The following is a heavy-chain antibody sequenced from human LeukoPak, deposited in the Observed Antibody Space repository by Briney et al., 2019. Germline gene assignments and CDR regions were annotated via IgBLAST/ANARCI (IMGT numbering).Heavy chain of an antibody. Sequence: PGGSLRLSCAASGFNFSSYWMSWIRQAPGKGLEWVSHISSTSSIVNYAESVEGRFTISRDNTQNSVYLEMHSLRAEDTAIYYCARTKWQLPWTWGLGTLVTVSS. J-gene: IGHJ4*02. CDR1: GFNFSSYW. CDR2: ISSTSSIV. D-gene: IGHD1-26*01. CDR3: ARTKWQLPWT. V-gene: IGHV3-48*04.